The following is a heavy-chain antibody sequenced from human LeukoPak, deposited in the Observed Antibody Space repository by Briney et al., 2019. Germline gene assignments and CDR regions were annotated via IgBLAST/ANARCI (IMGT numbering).Heavy chain of an antibody. Sequence: PGGALRLSCAASGFTFSTYSMNWVRQAPGEGGEWVSYITGSSMIYYSDSVKGRFAVSRDNAKNSLYLQLSSLRGEETAVYYCASVRGGYWGQGSLVTV. V-gene: IGHV3-48*01. J-gene: IGHJ4*02. CDR2: ITGSSMI. CDR1: GFTFSTYS. CDR3: ASVRGGY. D-gene: IGHD3-16*01.